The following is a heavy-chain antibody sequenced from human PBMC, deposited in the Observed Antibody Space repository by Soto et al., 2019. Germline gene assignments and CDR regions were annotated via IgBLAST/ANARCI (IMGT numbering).Heavy chain of an antibody. V-gene: IGHV2-5*02. D-gene: IGHD3-10*01. J-gene: IGHJ4*02. CDR3: VRLLWFGELT. CDR1: GFSLSTSGVG. Sequence: QITLKESGPTLVKPAQTLTLTCTISGFSLSTSGVGVGWIRQPPGKALDWLALIYWDGDKRYSPSLKSRLTITKDTSKNQVVLTMTNMDPVDTATYYCVRLLWFGELTWGQGTLVTVSS. CDR2: IYWDGDK.